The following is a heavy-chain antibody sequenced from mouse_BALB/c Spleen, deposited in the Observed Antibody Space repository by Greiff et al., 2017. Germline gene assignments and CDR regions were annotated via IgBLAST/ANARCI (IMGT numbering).Heavy chain of an antibody. CDR1: GFTFSSYA. J-gene: IGHJ4*01. Sequence: EVMLVESGGGLVKPGGSLKLSCAASGFTFSSYAMSWVRQTPEKRLEWVASISSGGSTYYPDSVKGRFTISRDNARNILYLQMSSLRSEDTAMYYCARGYYGGAMDYWGQGTSVTVSS. CDR2: ISSGGST. CDR3: ARGYYGGAMDY. D-gene: IGHD1-1*01. V-gene: IGHV5-6-5*01.